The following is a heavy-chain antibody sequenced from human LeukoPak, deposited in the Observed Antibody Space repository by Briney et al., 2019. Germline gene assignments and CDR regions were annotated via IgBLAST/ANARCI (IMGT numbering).Heavy chain of an antibody. J-gene: IGHJ6*04. CDR3: AELGITMIGGV. CDR1: GFTVSSNY. Sequence: GGSLRLSCAASGFTVSSNYMSWVRQAPGKGLEWVSYISSNGSSINYADSVKGRFTISRDNAKNSLYLQMNSLRAEDTAVYYCAELGITMIGGVWGKGTTVTISS. V-gene: IGHV3-11*04. CDR2: ISSNGSSI. D-gene: IGHD3-10*02.